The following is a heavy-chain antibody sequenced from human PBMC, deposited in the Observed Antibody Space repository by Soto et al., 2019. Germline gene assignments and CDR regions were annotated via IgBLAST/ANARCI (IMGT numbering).Heavy chain of an antibody. CDR3: ARGADFWSGYCLDY. Sequence: QVQLVESGGGVVQPGRSLRLSCAASGFTFSSYAMHWVRQAPGKGLEWVAVISYDGSNKYYADSVKGRFTISRDNSKNTLYLQMNSLRAEDTAVYYCARGADFWSGYCLDYWGQGTLVTVSS. CDR2: ISYDGSNK. CDR1: GFTFSSYA. V-gene: IGHV3-30-3*01. D-gene: IGHD3-3*01. J-gene: IGHJ4*02.